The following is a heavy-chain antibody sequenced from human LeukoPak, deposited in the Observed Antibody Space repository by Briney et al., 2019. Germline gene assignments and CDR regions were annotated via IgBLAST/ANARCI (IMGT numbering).Heavy chain of an antibody. V-gene: IGHV3-53*01. CDR1: GFTVSSNY. D-gene: IGHD4-17*01. J-gene: IGHJ4*02. CDR3: ARRDYGDYNFDY. CDR2: IYSGGST. Sequence: GGSLRLSCAASGFTVSSNYMSWVRQAPGKGLEWVSVIYSGGSTYYADSVKGRFTISRDNSKNTLYLQMNSLRAEDTAVYYCARRDYGDYNFDYWGQGTLVTVSS.